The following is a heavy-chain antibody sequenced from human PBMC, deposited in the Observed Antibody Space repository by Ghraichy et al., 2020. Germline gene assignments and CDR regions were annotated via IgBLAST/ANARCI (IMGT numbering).Heavy chain of an antibody. V-gene: IGHV3-9*01. CDR3: AKDISMIVVDPWYFDL. D-gene: IGHD3-22*01. J-gene: IGHJ2*01. CDR1: GFTFDEYA. CDR2: ISWNSGSI. Sequence: GGSLRLSCAASGFTFDEYAMHWVRQAPGKGLEWVSSISWNSGSIGYADSVKGRFTISRDNAKNSLYLQMNSLRAEDTALYYCAKDISMIVVDPWYFDLWGRGTLVTVSS.